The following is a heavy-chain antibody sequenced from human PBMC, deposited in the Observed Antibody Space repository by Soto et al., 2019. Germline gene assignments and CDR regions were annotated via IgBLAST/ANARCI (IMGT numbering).Heavy chain of an antibody. D-gene: IGHD1-1*01. CDR1: GGSINNYK. CDR3: AGGPNPYNFDY. J-gene: IGHJ4*02. Sequence: QVQLQESGPGLVKPSETLFLTCTVSGGSINNYKWSWIRQPPGKEPEWIGHVSYSGNTNYNPSLKSRVTISVDTSKNLFSLKLSSVTAADTALYYCAGGPNPYNFDYWGQGTLVTVSS. CDR2: VSYSGNT. V-gene: IGHV4-59*01.